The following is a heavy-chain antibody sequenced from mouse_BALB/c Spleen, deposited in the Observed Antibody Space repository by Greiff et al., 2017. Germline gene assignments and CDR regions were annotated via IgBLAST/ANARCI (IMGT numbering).Heavy chain of an antibody. V-gene: IGHV2-6-2*01. CDR2: IWSDGST. CDR3: ARHGTTVESSYYYAMDY. CDR1: GFSLTSYG. D-gene: IGHD1-1*01. J-gene: IGHJ4*01. Sequence: VKLQESGPDLVAPSQSLSITCTVSGFSLTSYGVHWVRQPPGKGLEWLVVIWSDGSTTYNSALKSRLSISKDNSKSQVFLKMNSLQTDDTAMYYCARHGTTVESSYYYAMDYWGQGTSVTVSS.